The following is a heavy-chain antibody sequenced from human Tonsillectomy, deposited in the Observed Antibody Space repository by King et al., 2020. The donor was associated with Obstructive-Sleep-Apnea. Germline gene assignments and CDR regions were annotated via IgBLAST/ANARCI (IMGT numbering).Heavy chain of an antibody. CDR3: AREACGGDCYSRYYYGMDV. CDR1: GFTFSSYG. Sequence: QLVQSGGGVVQPGRSLRLSCAASGFTFSSYGMHWVRQAPGKGLEWVAVIWYDGSNKYYADSVKGRFTISRDNSKNTLYLQMNSLRAEDTAVYYCAREACGGDCYSRYYYGMDVWGQGTTVTVSS. V-gene: IGHV3-33*01. D-gene: IGHD2-21*02. CDR2: IWYDGSNK. J-gene: IGHJ6*02.